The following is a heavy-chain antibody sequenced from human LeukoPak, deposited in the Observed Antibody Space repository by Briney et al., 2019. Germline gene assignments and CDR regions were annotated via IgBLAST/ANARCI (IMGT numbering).Heavy chain of an antibody. V-gene: IGHV1-2*02. Sequence: ASVKLSCKAPGYAFTGYYIHWVRQAPGQGLEWLGWINPNSGGAIYAQKFHGRVTMTRDTSISTAYMELSSLRSDDTAVYYCARVDFVVVGVTTRSGWFDPWGQGTLVTVSS. CDR3: ARVDFVVVGVTTRSGWFDP. CDR1: GYAFTGYY. CDR2: INPNSGGA. D-gene: IGHD2-15*01. J-gene: IGHJ5*02.